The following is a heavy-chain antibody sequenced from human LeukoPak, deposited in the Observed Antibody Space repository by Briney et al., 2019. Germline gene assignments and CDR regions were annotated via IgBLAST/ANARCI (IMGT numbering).Heavy chain of an antibody. CDR1: GFTFSTHA. D-gene: IGHD4-17*01. CDR3: AKGQELDDGVFDS. Sequence: GGSLRLSCAASGFTFSTHAMTWVRQTPGKGLEWVSTIRGNVDTTHYADSVKGRFTISRDNSKNTLYLQMNSLRAEDTAIYYCAKGQELDDGVFDSWGQGALVIVSS. CDR2: IRGNVDTT. V-gene: IGHV3-23*01. J-gene: IGHJ4*02.